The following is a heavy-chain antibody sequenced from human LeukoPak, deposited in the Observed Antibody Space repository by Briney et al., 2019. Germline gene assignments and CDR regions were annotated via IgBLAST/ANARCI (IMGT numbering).Heavy chain of an antibody. Sequence: GGSLRLSCAASGFTFTMFSMNWLRQAPGKGLEWIAFIRGRSDTTYYADSVQGRFTISRDNAEDSLYLQMNSLRAEDTAVYYCAREGRWGDIWGQGTMVTVSS. CDR2: IRGRSDTT. CDR1: GFTFTMFS. V-gene: IGHV3-48*01. J-gene: IGHJ3*02. CDR3: AREGRWGDI. D-gene: IGHD4-23*01.